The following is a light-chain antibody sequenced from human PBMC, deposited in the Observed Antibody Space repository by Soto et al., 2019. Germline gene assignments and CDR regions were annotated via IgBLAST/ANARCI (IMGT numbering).Light chain of an antibody. V-gene: IGLV2-8*01. CDR2: EVT. CDR1: SSDVGRYVH. Sequence: QSVLTQPPSASVSPGQSVTISCTGTSSDVGRYVHVSWYQQHPGKAPKLMIYEVTIRPSGVSDRFSGYKSGNTASLTVSGLQAEDEVDYYCSSYTGGNPSYVFGTGTKVTVL. J-gene: IGLJ1*01. CDR3: SSYTGGNPSYV.